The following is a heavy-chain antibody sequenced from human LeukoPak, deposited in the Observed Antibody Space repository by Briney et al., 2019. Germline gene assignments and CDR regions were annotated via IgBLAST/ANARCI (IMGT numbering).Heavy chain of an antibody. CDR3: AKAGREAYSH. CDR2: ISYDGSNK. J-gene: IGHJ4*02. V-gene: IGHV3-30*18. CDR1: GFTFSSYG. D-gene: IGHD6-13*01. Sequence: PGGSLGLSCAASGFTFSSYGMHWVRQAPGKGLEWVAVISYDGSNKYYADSVKGRFTISRDNSKNTLYLQMNSLRAEDTAVYYCAKAGREAYSHWGQGTLVTVSS.